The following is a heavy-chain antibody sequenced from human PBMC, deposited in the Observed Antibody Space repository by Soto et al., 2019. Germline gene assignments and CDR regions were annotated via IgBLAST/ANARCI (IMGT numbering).Heavy chain of an antibody. Sequence: QVQLQESGPGLVKPSGTLSLTCAVSGGSISSSNWWSWVRQPPGKGLEWIGEIYHSGSTNYNPSXKSRVTTSVDXXKXQXXLKLSSVTAADTAVYYCARGKRITMIVVVRGAFDIWGQGTMVTVSS. J-gene: IGHJ3*02. V-gene: IGHV4-4*02. D-gene: IGHD3-22*01. CDR2: IYHSGST. CDR1: GGSISSSNW. CDR3: ARGKRITMIVVVRGAFDI.